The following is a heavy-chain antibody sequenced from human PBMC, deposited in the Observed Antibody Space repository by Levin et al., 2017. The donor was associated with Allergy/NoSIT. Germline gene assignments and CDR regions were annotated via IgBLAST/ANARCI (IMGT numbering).Heavy chain of an antibody. D-gene: IGHD1-1*01. CDR2: IYPSGNT. CDR3: ASLTTGTNLGEADAFDI. J-gene: IGHJ3*02. Sequence: SETLSLTCAVSGGSISSNNWWSWVRQPPGKGLEWIGEIYPSGNTDYNPSLKSRVTISVDKSKNQFSLNLTSVTAADTAVYYCASLTTGTNLGEADAFDIWGQGKMVTVSS. CDR1: GGSISSNNW. V-gene: IGHV4-4*02.